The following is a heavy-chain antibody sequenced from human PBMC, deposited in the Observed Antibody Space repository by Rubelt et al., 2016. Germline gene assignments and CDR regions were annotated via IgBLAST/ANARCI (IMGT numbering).Heavy chain of an antibody. D-gene: IGHD1-26*01. CDR2: ISSDGTTI. V-gene: IGHV3-48*03. Sequence: EVQLVESGGGLVQPGRSLRLSCAASGFTFDDYAMHWVRQAPGKGLEWVSFISSDGTTIYYADSVKGRFTISSDKAKKELYVLMNRLGDGDRAVYYCARAAKSGNPAYWGQGTLVTVSA. CDR3: ARAAKSGNPAY. J-gene: IGHJ4*02. CDR1: GFTFDDYA.